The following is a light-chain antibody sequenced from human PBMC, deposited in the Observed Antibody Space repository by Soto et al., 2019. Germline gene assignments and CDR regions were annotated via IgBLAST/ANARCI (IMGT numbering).Light chain of an antibody. V-gene: IGKV3-20*01. CDR3: QQHCASPIT. CDR2: GAS. J-gene: IGKJ5*01. CDR1: QNVISNY. Sequence: AIQNVISNYLAWNQQKXGQTPRLLVYGASXRANGIPDRFSGSGSGTDFTLNISRLEAEDFAVYYCQQHCASPITFGQGTRLEIK.